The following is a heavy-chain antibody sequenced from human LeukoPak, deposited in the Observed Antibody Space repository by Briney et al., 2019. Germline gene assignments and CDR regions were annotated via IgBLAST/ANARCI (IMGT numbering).Heavy chain of an antibody. Sequence: GGTLRPSCAASGFTFSSYGMSWVRQAPGKGLEWVSAISGSGGSTYYADSVKGRFTISRDNSKNTLYLQMNSLRAEDTAVYYCAKAFYYDTPTDAFDIWGQGTMVTVSS. V-gene: IGHV3-23*01. CDR1: GFTFSSYG. CDR3: AKAFYYDTPTDAFDI. D-gene: IGHD3-22*01. CDR2: ISGSGGST. J-gene: IGHJ3*02.